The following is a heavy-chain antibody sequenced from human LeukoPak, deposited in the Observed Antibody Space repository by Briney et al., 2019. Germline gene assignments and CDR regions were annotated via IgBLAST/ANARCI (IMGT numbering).Heavy chain of an antibody. CDR2: MSPNSGNT. V-gene: IGHV1-8*01. D-gene: IGHD6-13*01. J-gene: IGHJ4*02. CDR3: ARGPPESSSSDS. CDR1: GYTFTSYD. Sequence: ASVKVSCKASGYTFTSYDMNWVRQATGQGLEWMGWMSPNSGNTGYAQQFQGRVTMTSNTSISTAYMELSSLTSDDTAVYYCARGPPESSSSDSWGQGTPVTVSS.